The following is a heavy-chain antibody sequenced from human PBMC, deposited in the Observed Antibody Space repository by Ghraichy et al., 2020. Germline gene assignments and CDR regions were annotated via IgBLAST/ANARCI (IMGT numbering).Heavy chain of an antibody. Sequence: GESLNISCAASGLTFRNYAMSWVRQAPGKGLEWVSGISGGGTSTYYADSVKGRFTISRDNSKNTLYLQMNSLRAEDTALYYCATRSIKVTRPEDWYYFDYWGQGTLITVSS. CDR1: GLTFRNYA. D-gene: IGHD4-11*01. CDR2: ISGGGTST. J-gene: IGHJ4*02. V-gene: IGHV3-23*01. CDR3: ATRSIKVTRPEDWYYFDY.